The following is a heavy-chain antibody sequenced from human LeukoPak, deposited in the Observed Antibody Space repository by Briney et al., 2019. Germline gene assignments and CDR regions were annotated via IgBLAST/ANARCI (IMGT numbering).Heavy chain of an antibody. CDR1: GGSISSYY. V-gene: IGHV4-59*01. Sequence: SETLSLTCTVSGGSISSYYWSWIRQPPGKGLEWIGYIYYSGSTNYSPSLKSRVTISVDTSKNQFSLKLSSVTAADTAVYYCASRTPSGSVDYWGQGTLVTVSS. CDR3: ASRTPSGSVDY. CDR2: IYYSGST. J-gene: IGHJ4*02. D-gene: IGHD6-19*01.